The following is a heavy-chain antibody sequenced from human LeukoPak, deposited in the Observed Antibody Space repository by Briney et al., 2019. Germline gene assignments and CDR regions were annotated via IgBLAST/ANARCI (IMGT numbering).Heavy chain of an antibody. CDR1: GGSFSGYY. Sequence: PSETLSLTCAVYGGSFSGYYWSWIRQPPGKGLEWIGEINHSGSTNYNPFFESRATISVDTSKNQFSLKLSSVTAADTAVYYCARGYCSGGSCYSYYYYNYMDVWGKGTTVTVSS. CDR2: INHSGST. CDR3: ARGYCSGGSCYSYYYYNYMDV. D-gene: IGHD2-15*01. V-gene: IGHV4-34*01. J-gene: IGHJ6*03.